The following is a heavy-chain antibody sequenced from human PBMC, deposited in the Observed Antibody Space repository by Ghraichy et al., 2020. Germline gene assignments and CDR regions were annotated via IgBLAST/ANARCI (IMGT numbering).Heavy chain of an antibody. CDR3: AIFLHRAPGYSNYYGMDV. CDR1: GGTFSSYA. Sequence: SVKVSCKASGGTFSSYAISWVRQAPGQGLEWMGGIIPIFGTANYAQKFQGRVTITTDESTSTAYMELSSLRSEDTAVYYCAIFLHRAPGYSNYYGMDVWGQGTTVTVSS. CDR2: IIPIFGTA. J-gene: IGHJ6*02. D-gene: IGHD1-14*01. V-gene: IGHV1-69*05.